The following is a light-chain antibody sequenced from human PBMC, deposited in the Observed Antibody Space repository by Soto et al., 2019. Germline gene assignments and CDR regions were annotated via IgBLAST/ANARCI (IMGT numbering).Light chain of an antibody. CDR2: ASS. Sequence: DIQMTQSPSSLYASVGDRVTMTCQASQDISNYLNWYQQKPGKAPKLLTHASSSLQSGVPSRVGGSGSGTDFTLTIGSLQPEDFATYYCQGSYSNPMAFGQGTQLEIK. J-gene: IGKJ5*01. V-gene: IGKV1-39*01. CDR1: QDISNY. CDR3: QGSYSNPMA.